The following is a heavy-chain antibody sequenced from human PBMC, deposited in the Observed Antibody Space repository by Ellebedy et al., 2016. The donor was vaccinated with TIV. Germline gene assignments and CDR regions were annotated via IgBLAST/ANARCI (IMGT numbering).Heavy chain of an antibody. CDR3: AKNDDSSGYYDY. D-gene: IGHD3-22*01. J-gene: IGHJ4*02. CDR1: GFTFSSYA. Sequence: GESLKISCAASGFTFSSYAMSWVRQAPGKGLEWVSAIRGSGDTTYYADSVKGRFTISRDNSKNTLYLQMNSLRAEDTAVYYCAKNDDSSGYYDYWGQGTLATVSS. V-gene: IGHV3-23*01. CDR2: IRGSGDTT.